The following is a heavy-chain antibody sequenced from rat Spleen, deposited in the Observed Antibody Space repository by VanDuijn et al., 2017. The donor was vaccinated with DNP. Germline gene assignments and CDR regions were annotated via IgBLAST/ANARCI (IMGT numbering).Heavy chain of an antibody. CDR2: IRYDGGST. CDR3: ARHVLPLRVWDY. CDR1: GFTFSDYY. V-gene: IGHV5-22*01. D-gene: IGHD1-4*01. J-gene: IGHJ2*01. Sequence: EVRLVESGGGLVQPGRSLKLACAASGFTFSDYYVAWVRQAPTKGLEWVAYIRYDGGSTYYGDSVKGRFTISRDNAKSTLYLQMNSLRSEDMATYYCARHVLPLRVWDYWGQGVMVTVSS.